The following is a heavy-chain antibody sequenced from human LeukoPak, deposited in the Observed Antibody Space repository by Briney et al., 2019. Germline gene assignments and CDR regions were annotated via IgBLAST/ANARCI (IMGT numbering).Heavy chain of an antibody. CDR2: IIPIFGTA. CDR1: GGTFISYA. D-gene: IGHD3-16*02. CDR3: MGYVWGSYRYRDY. Sequence: ASVKVSCKASGGTFISYAISWVRQAPGQGLEWMGGIIPIFGTANYAQKFQGRVTITADESTSTAYMELSSLRSEDTAVYYCMGYVWGSYRYRDYWGQGTLVTVSS. J-gene: IGHJ4*02. V-gene: IGHV1-69*13.